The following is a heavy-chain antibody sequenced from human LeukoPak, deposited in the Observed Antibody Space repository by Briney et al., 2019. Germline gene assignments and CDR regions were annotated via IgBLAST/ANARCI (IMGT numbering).Heavy chain of an antibody. Sequence: SETLSLTCAVDGGSVSGYYWSWIRQPPRNWLEWIGEINHSGSTNYNPSLKSRVTISVDTSKNQFYLKLSSVTAADTAVYYCARGTMTTVTYYFDYWGQGTLVTVSS. CDR1: GGSVSGYY. CDR2: INHSGST. J-gene: IGHJ4*02. CDR3: ARGTMTTVTYYFDY. V-gene: IGHV4-34*01. D-gene: IGHD4-17*01.